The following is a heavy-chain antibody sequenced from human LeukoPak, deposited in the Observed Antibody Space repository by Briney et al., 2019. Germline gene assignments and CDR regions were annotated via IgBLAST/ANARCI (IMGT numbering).Heavy chain of an antibody. CDR2: INPSGGST. J-gene: IGHJ4*02. CDR3: ARVPWYCSGGSCLRDY. Sequence: GASVKVSCKASGYTFTSYYMHWVRQAPGQGLEWMGIINPSGGSTSYAQKFQGRVTMTRDTSTSTVYMELSSLRSEDTAVYYCARVPWYCSGGSCLRDYWGQGTLVTVSS. D-gene: IGHD2-15*01. V-gene: IGHV1-46*01. CDR1: GYTFTSYY.